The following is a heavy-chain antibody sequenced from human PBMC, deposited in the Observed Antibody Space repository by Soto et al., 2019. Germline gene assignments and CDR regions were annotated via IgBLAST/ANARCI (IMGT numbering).Heavy chain of an antibody. J-gene: IGHJ4*02. V-gene: IGHV1-3*01. CDR2: INAGNGNT. Sequence: QVQLAQSGAEVKKPGASVKVSCKASGSTFTSYAMHWVRQAPGQRLEWMGWINAGNGNTKYSQKLQGRVTITRDTTESTAYMELSRLRSEDTAVYYCARTLLGYCSSTSCYEQDCWGQGALVTVSS. CDR3: ARTLLGYCSSTSCYEQDC. CDR1: GSTFTSYA. D-gene: IGHD2-2*01.